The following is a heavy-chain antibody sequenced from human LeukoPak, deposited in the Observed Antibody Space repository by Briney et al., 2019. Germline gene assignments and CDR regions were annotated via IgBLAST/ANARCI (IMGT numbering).Heavy chain of an antibody. CDR1: GFTFSSYS. CDR2: ISGSGGST. J-gene: IGHJ6*02. Sequence: GGSLRLSCAASGFTFSSYSMNWVRQAPGKGLEWVSAISGSGGSTYYADSVKGRFTISRDNSKNTLYLQMNSLRAEDTAVYYCAKYRPDDVGLPNPTTYYYYGMDVWGQGTTVTVSS. CDR3: AKYRPDDVGLPNPTTYYYYGMDV. D-gene: IGHD1-1*01. V-gene: IGHV3-23*01.